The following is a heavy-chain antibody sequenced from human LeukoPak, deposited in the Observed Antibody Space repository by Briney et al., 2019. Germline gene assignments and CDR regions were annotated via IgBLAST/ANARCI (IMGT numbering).Heavy chain of an antibody. Sequence: PGGSLRLTCAASGFTFSSYAMSWVRQAPGKGLEWISAISGSGGSTYYADSVKGRFTISRDNSKNTLYLQMNSLRAEDTAVYYCAIEAVGAPEYYFDYWGQGTLVTVSS. J-gene: IGHJ4*02. V-gene: IGHV3-23*01. CDR2: ISGSGGST. CDR3: AIEAVGAPEYYFDY. CDR1: GFTFSSYA. D-gene: IGHD1-26*01.